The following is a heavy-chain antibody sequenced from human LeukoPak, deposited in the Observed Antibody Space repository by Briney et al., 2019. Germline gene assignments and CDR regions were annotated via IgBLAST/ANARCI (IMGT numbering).Heavy chain of an antibody. D-gene: IGHD2-2*01. CDR3: ARVSESSTSRPNWFDP. Sequence: GASVKVSCKASGYTFTSYGISWVRQAPGQGLEWMGWISAYNGNTNYAQKLQGRVTMTTDTSTSTVYMELRSLRSDDTAVYYCARVSESSTSRPNWFDPWGQGTLVTVSS. CDR1: GYTFTSYG. CDR2: ISAYNGNT. V-gene: IGHV1-18*01. J-gene: IGHJ5*02.